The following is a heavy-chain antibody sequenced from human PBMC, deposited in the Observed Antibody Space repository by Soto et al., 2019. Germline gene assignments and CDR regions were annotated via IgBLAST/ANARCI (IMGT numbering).Heavy chain of an antibody. J-gene: IGHJ5*02. CDR1: GFTFSSYS. D-gene: IGHD3-10*01. Sequence: PGGSLRLSCEASGFTFSSYSMAWVRQAPGKGLEWVSAISDSGSSTYYADSVKGRFTISRDNSKNTLYLQMNSLRAEDTAVYYCAKPLTLSGPGGFDPWGQGTLVTVSS. V-gene: IGHV3-23*01. CDR3: AKPLTLSGPGGFDP. CDR2: ISDSGSST.